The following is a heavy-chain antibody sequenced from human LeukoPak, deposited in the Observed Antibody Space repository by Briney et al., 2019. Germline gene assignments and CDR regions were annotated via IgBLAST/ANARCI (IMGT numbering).Heavy chain of an antibody. J-gene: IGHJ5*02. CDR2: ISGSGGST. D-gene: IGHD1-26*01. CDR1: GFTFSSYA. V-gene: IGHV3-23*01. Sequence: GGSLRLSCAASGFTFSSYAMNWVRQAPGKGLEWVSAISGSGGSTYYADSVKGRFTISRDNSKNTLYLQMNSLRAEDTAVYYCAKDHKAVVGATLYNWFDPWGQGTLVTVSS. CDR3: AKDHKAVVGATLYNWFDP.